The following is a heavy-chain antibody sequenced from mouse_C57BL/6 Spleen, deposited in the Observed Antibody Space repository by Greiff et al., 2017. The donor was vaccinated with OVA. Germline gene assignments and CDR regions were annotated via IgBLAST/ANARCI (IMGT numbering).Heavy chain of an antibody. CDR3: ARSTSDYAWFAY. CDR2: INPNNGGT. J-gene: IGHJ3*01. D-gene: IGHD2-4*01. V-gene: IGHV1-22*01. CDR1: GYTFTDYN. Sequence: EVQLVESGPELVKPGASVKMSCKASGYTFTDYNMHWVKQSHGKSLEWIGYINPNNGGTSYNQKFKGKATLTVNKSSSTAYMELRSLTSEDSAVYYCARSTSDYAWFAYWGQGTLVTVSA.